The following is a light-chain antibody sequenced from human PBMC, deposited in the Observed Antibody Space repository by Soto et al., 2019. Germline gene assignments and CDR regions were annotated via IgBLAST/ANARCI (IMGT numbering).Light chain of an antibody. J-gene: IGKJ4*01. CDR2: WAS. CDR1: QSVLYSSNNKNY. Sequence: DIVMTQSPDSLAVSLGERATINCKSSQSVLYSSNNKNYLAWYQQKPGQPPKLLIYWASTRESGVPDRFSGSGSGTDFTLIISSLQPADVAVYYCQQYYCTPLTFGGGTKVEIK. CDR3: QQYYCTPLT. V-gene: IGKV4-1*01.